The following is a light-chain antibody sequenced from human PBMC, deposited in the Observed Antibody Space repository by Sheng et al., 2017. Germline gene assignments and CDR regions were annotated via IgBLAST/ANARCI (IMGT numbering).Light chain of an antibody. V-gene: IGKV3-15*01. J-gene: IGKJ1*01. CDR2: RAS. CDR3: QHYYNWPRT. Sequence: EVVLTQSPATLSVSPGERATLSCRASQSVGDFLAWFQQKPGQAPRLLISRASTRATGIPVRFSGSGSGTEFTLTISSLQPEDFAFYYCQHYYNWPRTFGQGTKVGNQT. CDR1: QSVGDF.